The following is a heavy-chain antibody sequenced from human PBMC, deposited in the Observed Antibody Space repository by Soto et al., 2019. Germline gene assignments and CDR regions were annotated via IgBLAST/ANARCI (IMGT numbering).Heavy chain of an antibody. D-gene: IGHD3-10*01. CDR2: IYYSGST. J-gene: IGHJ5*02. CDR3: ARVPAGTQDWFDP. CDR1: GGSIRSGGYY. Sequence: LSLTCTVSGGSIRSGGYYWSWIRQHPGKGLEWIGYIYYSGSTYYNPSLKSRVTISVDTSKNQFSLKLSSVTAADTAVYYCARVPAGTQDWFDPWGQGTLVTVSS. V-gene: IGHV4-31*03.